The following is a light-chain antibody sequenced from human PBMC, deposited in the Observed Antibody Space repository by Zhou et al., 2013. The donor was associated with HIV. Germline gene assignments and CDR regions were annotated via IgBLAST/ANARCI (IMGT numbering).Light chain of an antibody. V-gene: IGKV3-15*01. CDR2: GAS. Sequence: EIVLTQSPGTLSLSPGESTTLSCRASQSISSNYLAWYQQKPGQAPRLLIYGASSRATGTPARFSGSGSGTEFTLVISSLQSDDFALYYCQQYNNWPMYTFGQGTRVDIK. CDR3: QQYNNWPMYT. CDR1: QSISSN. J-gene: IGKJ2*01.